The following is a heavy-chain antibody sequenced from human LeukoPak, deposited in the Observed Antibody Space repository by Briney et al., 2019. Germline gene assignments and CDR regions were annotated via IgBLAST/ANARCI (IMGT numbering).Heavy chain of an antibody. CDR3: ARHAYGKWELPSHFDY. D-gene: IGHD1-26*01. Sequence: SETLSLTCTVSGGSISSYYWSWIRQPPGKGLEWIGYIYYSGTTNYNPSLKSRVTISVDISKNHFSLKLSSVTAAGTAVYYCARHAYGKWELPSHFDYWGQGTLVTVSS. CDR2: IYYSGTT. CDR1: GGSISSYY. V-gene: IGHV4-59*08. J-gene: IGHJ4*02.